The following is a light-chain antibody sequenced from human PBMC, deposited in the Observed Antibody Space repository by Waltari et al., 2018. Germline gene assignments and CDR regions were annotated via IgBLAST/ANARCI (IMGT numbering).Light chain of an antibody. J-gene: IGKJ4*01. CDR1: QSVSSNY. V-gene: IGKV3-20*01. CDR3: QQYGNSPPTT. CDR2: DTS. Sequence: EIVLTQSPGTLSLSPGERATLSCTTSQSVSSNYLAWYLQKPGQAPRLLIYDTSKRASGIPDRFSGNGSGTDFALTISRLEPEDFALYYCQQYGNSPPTTFGGGTKVESK.